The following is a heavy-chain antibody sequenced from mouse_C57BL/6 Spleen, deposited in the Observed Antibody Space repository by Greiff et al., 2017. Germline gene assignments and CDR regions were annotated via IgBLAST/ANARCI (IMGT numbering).Heavy chain of an antibody. D-gene: IGHD1-1*01. Sequence: QVQLQQPGPELVKPGASVKISCKASGYAFSSSWMNWVKQRPGKGLEWIGRIYPGDGDTNYNGKFKGKATLTADKSSSTAYMQLSSLTSEDSAVYFCARYYGSHFDYWGQGTTLTVSS. CDR3: ARYYGSHFDY. J-gene: IGHJ2*01. CDR2: IYPGDGDT. CDR1: GYAFSSSW. V-gene: IGHV1-82*01.